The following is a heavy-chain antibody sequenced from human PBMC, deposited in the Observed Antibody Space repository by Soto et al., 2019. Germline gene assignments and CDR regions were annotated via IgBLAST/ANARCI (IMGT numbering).Heavy chain of an antibody. CDR2: IDPSDSYT. Sequence: GESLKISCKGSGYSFTSYWISWVRQMPGKGLEWMGRIDPSDSYTNYSPSFQGHVTISAAKSISTAYLQWSSLKASDTAMYYCARHGADYVWGSYRPSGGFSDYWGQGTLVTVSS. D-gene: IGHD3-16*02. CDR1: GYSFTSYW. J-gene: IGHJ4*02. V-gene: IGHV5-10-1*01. CDR3: ARHGADYVWGSYRPSGGFSDY.